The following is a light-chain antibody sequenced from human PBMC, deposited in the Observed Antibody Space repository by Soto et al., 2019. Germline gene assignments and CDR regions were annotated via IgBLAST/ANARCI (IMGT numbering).Light chain of an antibody. CDR1: QSVSSY. Sequence: EIVMTHSPATLSVSPWGIATLSCRASQSVSSYLAWYQQKPGQAPRLLIYAASNRATGIPARFSGSGSGTDFTLTISSLEPEDFAVYYCQQRSNWLTFGGGTKVDIK. CDR2: AAS. J-gene: IGKJ4*01. V-gene: IGKV3-11*01. CDR3: QQRSNWLT.